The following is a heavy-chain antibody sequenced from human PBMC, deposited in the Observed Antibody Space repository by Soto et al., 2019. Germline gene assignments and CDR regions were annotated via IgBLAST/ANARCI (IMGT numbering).Heavy chain of an antibody. CDR3: AIGTYEGDASRGFYLV. Sequence: QVQLEQSGTEVKKSGSSVKVSCTASGVTFSHYAFTWVRQTPGQGLEWLVGIISSSGTGNYAQKFQGRVTITAVESSSRDYMGLSGLTLEYTAVYICAIGTYEGDASRGFYLVWGKGPMVNASA. D-gene: IGHD3-3*01. CDR2: IISSSGTG. CDR1: GVTFSHYA. V-gene: IGHV1-69*01. J-gene: IGHJ4*02.